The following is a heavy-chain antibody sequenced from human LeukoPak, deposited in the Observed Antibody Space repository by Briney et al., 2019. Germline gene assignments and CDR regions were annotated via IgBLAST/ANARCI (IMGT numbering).Heavy chain of an antibody. V-gene: IGHV3-30*02. CDR2: TQDDESNK. J-gene: IGHJ6*03. CDR1: GFIFSSSG. Sequence: QSGGSLRLSCAASGFIFSSSGMHWVRQAPGKGLEGVAFTQDDESNKYYSDSVKGRFTISRDNSKNTLFLQMSSLRPEDTALYYCAKQMTERPHYYYMDVWGRGTTVTVSS. CDR3: AKQMTERPHYYYMDV.